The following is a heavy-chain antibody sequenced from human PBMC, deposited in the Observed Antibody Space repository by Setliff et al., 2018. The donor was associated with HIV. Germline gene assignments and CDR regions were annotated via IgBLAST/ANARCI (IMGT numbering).Heavy chain of an antibody. J-gene: IGHJ6*02. CDR2: IYNSEMI. CDR1: GASISSDT. Sequence: KPSETLSLTCIVSGASISSDTWSWIRQPPGKGLQWIGFIYNSEMINYNPSLRSRVTTSVDTSKNQFSLRLSSVTAGDTAVYYCARGGPTVAFGLDVWGQGTTVTVSS. V-gene: IGHV4-59*12. CDR3: ARGGPTVAFGLDV. D-gene: IGHD4-17*01.